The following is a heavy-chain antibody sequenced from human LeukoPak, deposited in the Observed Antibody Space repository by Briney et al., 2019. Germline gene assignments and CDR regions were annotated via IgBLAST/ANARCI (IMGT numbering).Heavy chain of an antibody. D-gene: IGHD3-16*01. V-gene: IGHV4-59*02. J-gene: IGHJ4*02. CDR3: ARVGRGDYVWGSYSFDY. CDR1: DASVSNSY. CDR2: ISYSGST. Sequence: PSETLSLTCTVSDASVSNSYWSWIRQPPGKGLEWVGFISYSGSTSYNPSLKSRVTISVDPSKNQFSLQLSSVTAADTAMYYCARVGRGDYVWGSYSFDYWGQGTLVTVSS.